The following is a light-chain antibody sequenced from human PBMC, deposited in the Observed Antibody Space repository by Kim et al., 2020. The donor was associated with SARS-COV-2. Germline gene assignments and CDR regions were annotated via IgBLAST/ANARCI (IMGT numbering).Light chain of an antibody. CDR3: QQYNSYPLT. CDR1: QGITNH. J-gene: IGKJ4*01. Sequence: ASIGDRVTIPCRASQGITNHLAWFQQRPGKAPKSLIYAASNLQSGVPSKFSGSGSGTDFTLTIASLQPEDFATYYCQQYNSYPLTFGGGTKVDIK. V-gene: IGKV1-16*02. CDR2: AAS.